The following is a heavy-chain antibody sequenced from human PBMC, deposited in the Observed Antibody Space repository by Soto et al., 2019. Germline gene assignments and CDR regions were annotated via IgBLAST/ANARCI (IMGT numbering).Heavy chain of an antibody. Sequence: PGESLKISCKGPGYNFATYWIGWVRQMPGKGLEWMGIIYPGDSETRYSPSFQGQVTISADKSISTAYLQWSSLEASDTAMYYCARTYYYSLGSYYVPDYWGPGALVTVSS. CDR3: ARTYYYSLGSYYVPDY. D-gene: IGHD3-10*01. V-gene: IGHV5-51*01. CDR2: IYPGDSET. J-gene: IGHJ4*02. CDR1: GYNFATYW.